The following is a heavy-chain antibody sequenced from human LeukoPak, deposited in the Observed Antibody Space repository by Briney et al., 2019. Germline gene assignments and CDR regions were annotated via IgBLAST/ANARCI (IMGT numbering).Heavy chain of an antibody. CDR2: IKSKTDGGTR. Sequence: GGSLRLSCAASGFTFSNAWMSWVRQAPGKGLEWVGRIKSKTDGGTRDYAGPGKGRFSISRDDANNTLYLQMNSLQTEDTAVYYCTTGSHNGYWGQGTLVTVSS. CDR1: GFTFSNAW. CDR3: TTGSHNGY. D-gene: IGHD1-14*01. J-gene: IGHJ4*02. V-gene: IGHV3-15*05.